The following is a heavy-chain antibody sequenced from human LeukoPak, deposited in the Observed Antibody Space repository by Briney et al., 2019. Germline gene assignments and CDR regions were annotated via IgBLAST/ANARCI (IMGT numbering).Heavy chain of an antibody. CDR2: ISGSGGST. CDR1: GFTFSSYA. D-gene: IGHD3-3*01. J-gene: IGHJ4*02. Sequence: GGSLRLSCAASGFTFSSYAMSWVRQAPGKGLEWVSAISGSGGSTYYADSVKGRFTISRDNSKDTLYLQMNSLRAEDTAVYYCALLRSGQYYFDYWGQGTLVTVSS. V-gene: IGHV3-23*01. CDR3: ALLRSGQYYFDY.